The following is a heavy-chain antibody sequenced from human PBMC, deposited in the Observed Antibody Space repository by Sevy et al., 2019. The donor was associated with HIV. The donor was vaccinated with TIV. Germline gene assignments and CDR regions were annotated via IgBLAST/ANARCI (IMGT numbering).Heavy chain of an antibody. CDR1: GGTFSNQV. CDR3: ASPPTRIWHAGFDY. Sequence: ASVKVSCKASGGTFSNQVISWVRQAPGQGLEWMGGINPIFGTVNYGEKFQGRVTITADESTSTVYMELSSLRSEDTAVYYCASPPTRIWHAGFDYWGQGTLVTVSS. V-gene: IGHV1-69*13. D-gene: IGHD2-15*01. J-gene: IGHJ4*02. CDR2: INPIFGTV.